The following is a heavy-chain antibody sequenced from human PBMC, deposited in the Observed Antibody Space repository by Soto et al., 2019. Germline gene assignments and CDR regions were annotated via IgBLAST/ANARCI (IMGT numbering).Heavy chain of an antibody. V-gene: IGHV4-4*02. Sequence: QVQLQESGPGLVKPSGTLSLTCAVSSGSISSSNWWSWVRQPPGQGLEWIGEIYHSGSTNYNPSLKSRVTISVDKSKNKLSLKLSSVTAADTAVYYCARVTIWPTYYDFWSGYYQRYYYIDVWGKGTTVTVSS. CDR3: ARVTIWPTYYDFWSGYYQRYYYIDV. CDR2: IYHSGST. J-gene: IGHJ6*03. D-gene: IGHD3-3*01. CDR1: SGSISSSNW.